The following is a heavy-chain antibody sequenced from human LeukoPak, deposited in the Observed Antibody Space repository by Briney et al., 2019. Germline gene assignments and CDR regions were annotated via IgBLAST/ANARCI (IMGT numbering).Heavy chain of an antibody. D-gene: IGHD5-18*01. V-gene: IGHV3-53*01. CDR2: IYTGGST. CDR3: ARVRYNYYYYFDH. CDR1: GFTVSDNY. Sequence: GGSLRLSCAASGFTVSDNYMSWVRQAPGKGLEWVPLIYTGGSTYYPDSVKGRFTISRDNSENTLYLQMTSLRVEDTAVYYCARVRYNYYYYFDHWGQGTQVTVSS. J-gene: IGHJ4*02.